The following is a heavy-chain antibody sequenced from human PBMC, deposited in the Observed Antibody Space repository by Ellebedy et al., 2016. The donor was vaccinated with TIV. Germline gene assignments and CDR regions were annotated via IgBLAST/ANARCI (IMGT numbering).Heavy chain of an antibody. CDR3: ARATYYYDTSGSYVYYFDY. J-gene: IGHJ4*02. V-gene: IGHV4-30-2*01. D-gene: IGHD3-22*01. Sequence: SETLSLXXAVSGGSISSGGFSWSWIRQPPGQGPEWIGHLHHRGSIYYNPSLKSRVTISVDRSKNQFSLKLTSVTAADTAVYYCARATYYYDTSGSYVYYFDYWGQGTLVTVSS. CDR2: LHHRGSI. CDR1: GGSISSGGFS.